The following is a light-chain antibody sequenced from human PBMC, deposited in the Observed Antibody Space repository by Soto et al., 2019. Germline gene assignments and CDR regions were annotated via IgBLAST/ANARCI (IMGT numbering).Light chain of an antibody. CDR1: SSDVGAYNY. V-gene: IGLV2-14*03. J-gene: IGLJ3*02. CDR3: SSYTPSGTLV. CDR2: DVS. Sequence: QSALTQPASVSGSPGQSITISCTGTSSDVGAYNYVSWYQQHPGKVPKLMIYDVSNRPSGVSSRFSGSKSGNTDSLTISGLQAEDEADYYCSSYTPSGTLVFGGGTKVTVL.